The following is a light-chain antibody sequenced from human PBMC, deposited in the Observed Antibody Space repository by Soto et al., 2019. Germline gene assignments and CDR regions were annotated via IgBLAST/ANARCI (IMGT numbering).Light chain of an antibody. CDR1: SSDVGRYNL. Sequence: QSALTRPASVSGSPGQSITISCTGSSSDVGRYNLVSWYQQHPGKAPKLLIYEDIERPSGVSNRFSGSKSGNTASLTISGLQTEDEADYYCCSYAGGTSVVFGGGTKLTVL. CDR2: EDI. V-gene: IGLV2-23*01. J-gene: IGLJ2*01. CDR3: CSYAGGTSVV.